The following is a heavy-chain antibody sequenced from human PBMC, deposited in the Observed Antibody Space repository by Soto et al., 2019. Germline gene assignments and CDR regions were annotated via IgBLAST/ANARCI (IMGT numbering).Heavy chain of an antibody. D-gene: IGHD6-6*01. J-gene: IGHJ4*02. CDR2: ISYDGSNK. Sequence: VGSLRLSCAASGFTFSSYGMHWVRQAPGKGLEWVAVISYDGSNKYYADSVKGRFTISRDNSKNTLYLQMNSLRAEDTAVYYCARYGVSSSDYWGQGTLVTVSS. CDR1: GFTFSSYG. CDR3: ARYGVSSSDY. V-gene: IGHV3-30*03.